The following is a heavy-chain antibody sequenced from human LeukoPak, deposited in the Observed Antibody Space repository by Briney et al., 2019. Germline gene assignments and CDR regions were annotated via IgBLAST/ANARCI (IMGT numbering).Heavy chain of an antibody. CDR3: ARTYSSYFSSSEFDY. D-gene: IGHD6-13*01. Sequence: SVTVSFKASGYTFTNHGITWVRQAPGQGPEWMGWISAYNGNTDYAQHLQGRVTMATDTATTTAYMELRSLTSADTAVYYCARTYSSYFSSSEFDYWGQGTLVTVSS. CDR1: GYTFTNHG. V-gene: IGHV1-18*01. J-gene: IGHJ4*02. CDR2: ISAYNGNT.